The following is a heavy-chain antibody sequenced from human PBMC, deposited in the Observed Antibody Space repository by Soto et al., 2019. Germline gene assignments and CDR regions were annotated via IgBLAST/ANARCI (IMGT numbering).Heavy chain of an antibody. D-gene: IGHD3-9*01. CDR2: IYYSGST. J-gene: IGHJ4*02. V-gene: IGHV4-30-4*01. CDR1: GGSISSGDYY. CDR3: ARVRYFDWLPVDY. Sequence: QVQLQESGPGLVKPSQTLSLTCTVSGGSISSGDYYWSWIRQPPGKGLEWIGYIYYSGSTYYNPSLKSRVTISVDTSKNRCSLKLSSVTAADTAVYYCARVRYFDWLPVDYWCQGTLVTVSS.